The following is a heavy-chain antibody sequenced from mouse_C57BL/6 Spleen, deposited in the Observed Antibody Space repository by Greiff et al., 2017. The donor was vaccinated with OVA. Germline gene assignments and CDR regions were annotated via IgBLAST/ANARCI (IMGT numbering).Heavy chain of an antibody. CDR1: GYTFTDYY. J-gene: IGHJ1*03. D-gene: IGHD4-1*01. V-gene: IGHV1-26*01. CDR3: ARGDWDEYFDV. CDR2: INPNNGGT. Sequence: EVQLQQSGPELVKPGASVKISCKASGYTFTDYYMNWVKQSHGKSLEWIGDINPNNGGTSYNQKFKGKATLTVDKSSSTAYMELRSLTSEDSAVYYCARGDWDEYFDVWGTGTTVTVSS.